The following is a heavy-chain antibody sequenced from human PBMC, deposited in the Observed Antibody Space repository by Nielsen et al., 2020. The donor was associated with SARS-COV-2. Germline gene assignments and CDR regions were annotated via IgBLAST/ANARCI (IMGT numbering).Heavy chain of an antibody. CDR2: INWRGSAA. CDR3: ARDRRYYDDSGPPFDY. D-gene: IGHD3-22*01. CDR1: GFTFDDYG. J-gene: IGHJ4*02. V-gene: IGHV3-20*04. Sequence: GGSLKISCTASGFTFDDYGMNWVRQVPGKGLEWVSGINWRGSAARYADSVKGRFTVSRHNVDNSLFLQMDSLRAEDTALYYCARDRRYYDDSGPPFDYWGQGVLVTVSS.